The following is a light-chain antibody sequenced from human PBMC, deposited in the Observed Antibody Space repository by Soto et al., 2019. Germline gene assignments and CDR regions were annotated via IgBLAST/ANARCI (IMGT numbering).Light chain of an antibody. CDR2: GAS. Sequence: DIQLTQSPSFLSASVGDRVTITCRASQGISSYLAWYQQKPGKAPKLLIYGASTLQSGVPSRFSGSKSGTEFTLTISSLQPEDFATYYCQQVNTYPFTFGPGTKVDIK. CDR3: QQVNTYPFT. CDR1: QGISSY. J-gene: IGKJ3*01. V-gene: IGKV1-9*01.